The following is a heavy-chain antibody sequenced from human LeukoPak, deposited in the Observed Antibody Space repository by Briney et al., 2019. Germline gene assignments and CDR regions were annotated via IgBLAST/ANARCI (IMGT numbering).Heavy chain of an antibody. V-gene: IGHV4-31*03. J-gene: IGHJ4*02. D-gene: IGHD1-1*01. CDR1: GGSITSGTYY. CDR3: ARADNLNAFDY. CDR2: ISSSGST. Sequence: SQTLSLTCTVSGGSITSGTYYWTWIRQHPGKGLEWIGSISSSGSTLYSPSLKRRVTISVDTSKNQFSLKLSSVTAADTAVYYCARADNLNAFDYWGQGTRVTVSS.